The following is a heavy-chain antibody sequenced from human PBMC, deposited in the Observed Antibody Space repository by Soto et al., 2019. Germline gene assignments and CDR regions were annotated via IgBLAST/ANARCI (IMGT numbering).Heavy chain of an antibody. J-gene: IGHJ6*02. CDR1: RFTFSDYA. D-gene: IGHD3-16*01. V-gene: IGHV3-23*01. Sequence: VVSLRHSFLDSRFTFSDYAMSWFRQAPGKGLEWVSTIGGSGDYSYYADSVKGRFTISKSASKETLYLQMNTLRVEDTGIYYCAKASSWYYYYSMDVWGRGT. CDR2: IGGSGDYS. CDR3: AKASSWYYYYSMDV.